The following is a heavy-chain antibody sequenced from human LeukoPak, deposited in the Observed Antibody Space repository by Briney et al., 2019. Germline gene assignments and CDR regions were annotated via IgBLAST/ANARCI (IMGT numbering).Heavy chain of an antibody. CDR3: ARITMAGNYYYYMDV. V-gene: IGHV4-59*01. D-gene: IGHD6-19*01. Sequence: PSETLSLTCTVSGDSISSYYWTWIRQPPGKGLEWIGYIYYSGSTNYNPSLKSRVTISVDTSKNHFSLKLSSVTAADTAVYYCARITMAGNYYYYMDVWGKGTTVTVSS. CDR1: GDSISSYY. J-gene: IGHJ6*03. CDR2: IYYSGST.